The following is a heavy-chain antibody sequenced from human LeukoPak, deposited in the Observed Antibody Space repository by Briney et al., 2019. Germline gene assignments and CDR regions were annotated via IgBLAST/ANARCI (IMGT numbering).Heavy chain of an antibody. CDR2: ISSSSSYI. CDR1: GFTFSYYI. CDR3: ARVISPWYYFDY. D-gene: IGHD2-8*02. Sequence: GGSLRLSCAASGFTFSYYIMNWVRQAPGKGLEWVSSISSSSSYIYYADSVKGRFTISRDDAKNSLYLQMNSLRAEDTAVYYCARVISPWYYFDYWGQGTLVTVSS. J-gene: IGHJ4*02. V-gene: IGHV3-21*01.